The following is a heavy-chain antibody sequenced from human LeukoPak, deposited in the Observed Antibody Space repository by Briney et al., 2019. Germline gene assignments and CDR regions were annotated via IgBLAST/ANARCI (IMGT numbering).Heavy chain of an antibody. Sequence: GGSLRLSCAASGFTFSSYGMHWVRQAPGKGLEWVAVISYDGSNKYYADSVKGRFTISRDNSKNTLYLQMNSLRAEDTAVYYCARDSYVDAPFDYWGQGTLVTVSS. J-gene: IGHJ4*02. CDR1: GFTFSSYG. CDR2: ISYDGSNK. D-gene: IGHD1-26*01. V-gene: IGHV3-30*03. CDR3: ARDSYVDAPFDY.